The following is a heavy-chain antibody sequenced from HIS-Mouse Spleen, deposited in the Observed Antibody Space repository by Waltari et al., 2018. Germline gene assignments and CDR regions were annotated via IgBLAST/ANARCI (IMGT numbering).Heavy chain of an antibody. D-gene: IGHD5-12*01. CDR1: GFPLRSYW. V-gene: IGHV3-7*01. J-gene: IGHJ5*02. CDR3: ARERRGPGWFDP. Sequence: EVQLVESGGGLVQPGGSLRLSCAASGFPLRSYWMSWVRQAPGEGMEWVANIKQDGSEKYYVDSVKGRFTISRDNAKNSLYLQMNSLRAEDTAVYYCARERRGPGWFDPWGQGTLVTVSS. CDR2: IKQDGSEK.